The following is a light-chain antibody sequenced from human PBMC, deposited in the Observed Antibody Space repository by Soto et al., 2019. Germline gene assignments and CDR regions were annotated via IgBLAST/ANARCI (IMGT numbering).Light chain of an antibody. Sequence: IEMSRCRSSLSASVGDRVTIMCRAMQSIGSYLNCDQQKPGKAPKLLIYAAFSWHSAVSSRYSGSGSGTDFTLTTSSLEPEDFATYNCQPRDSTPQNFGGVT. V-gene: IGKV1-39*01. CDR1: QSIGSY. J-gene: IGKJ4*01. CDR3: QPRDSTPQN. CDR2: AAF.